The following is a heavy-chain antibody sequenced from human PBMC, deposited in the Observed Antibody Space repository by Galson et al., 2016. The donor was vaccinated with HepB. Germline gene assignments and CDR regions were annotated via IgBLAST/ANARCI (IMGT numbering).Heavy chain of an antibody. CDR2: ISGSGGSA. CDR3: AKSSSGWLGDPYDSFDI. D-gene: IGHD6-19*01. V-gene: IGHV3-23*01. Sequence: SLRLSCAASRFIFSSFAMNWVRQAPGKGLEWVSTISGSGGSAYSADSVKGRFTISRDNSKNTLHLQMSSLAAEATAIYYCAKSSSGWLGDPYDSFDIWGQETMVTASS. CDR1: RFIFSSFA. J-gene: IGHJ3*02.